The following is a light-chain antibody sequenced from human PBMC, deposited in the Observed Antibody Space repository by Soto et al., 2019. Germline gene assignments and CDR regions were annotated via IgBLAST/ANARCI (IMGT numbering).Light chain of an antibody. CDR2: AAS. V-gene: IGKV1-5*01. CDR1: RSISTW. Sequence: DIQMTQSPSPLSASVGDRVTITCRASRSISTWLAWYQQQPGKAPKLLIYAASSLESGVPSRFSGSGSGTEFTLTISSLQPDDFATYYCQQYNGYSWTFGQGTKVDI. J-gene: IGKJ1*01. CDR3: QQYNGYSWT.